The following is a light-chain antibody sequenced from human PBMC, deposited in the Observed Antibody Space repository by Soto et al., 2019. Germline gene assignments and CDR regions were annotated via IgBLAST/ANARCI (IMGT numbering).Light chain of an antibody. CDR3: QHRNNWPLT. CDR1: ENINTY. Sequence: IVLTQKQATLSVSPGERATLSCRASENINTYLAWYQQKPGQAPKLLIYDASNRATGIPARFSASGSGTDFTLTISSLEPEDFAVYYCQHRNNWPLTFGGGTIVDVK. J-gene: IGKJ4*01. V-gene: IGKV3-11*01. CDR2: DAS.